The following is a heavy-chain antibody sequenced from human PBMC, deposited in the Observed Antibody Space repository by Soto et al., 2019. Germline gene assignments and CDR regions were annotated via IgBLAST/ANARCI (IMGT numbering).Heavy chain of an antibody. CDR3: AREYGGSRVFDY. Sequence: QVQLVQSGAEVNKPGASVKVSCKTSGYTFTNYFIHWVRQAPGQGLEWMGIINPRADSTNYAQKCQGRVTVTRDTATSTVYMELRSLRSEDTAVYFCAREYGGSRVFDYWGQGTLVTVSS. CDR2: INPRADST. V-gene: IGHV1-46*01. J-gene: IGHJ4*02. CDR1: GYTFTNYF. D-gene: IGHD1-26*01.